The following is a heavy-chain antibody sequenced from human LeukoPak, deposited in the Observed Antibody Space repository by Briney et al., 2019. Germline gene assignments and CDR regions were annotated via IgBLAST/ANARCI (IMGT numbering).Heavy chain of an antibody. CDR3: ARTPTGGAVAAYFDY. CDR2: IYYSGST. Sequence: SETLSLTCTVSCGSISSYYWSWIRQPPGKGLEWIGYIYYSGSTNYNPSLKSRVTISVDTSKNQFSLKLSSVTAADTAVYYCARTPTGGAVAAYFDYWGQGTLVTVSS. V-gene: IGHV4-59*01. J-gene: IGHJ4*02. D-gene: IGHD6-19*01. CDR1: CGSISSYY.